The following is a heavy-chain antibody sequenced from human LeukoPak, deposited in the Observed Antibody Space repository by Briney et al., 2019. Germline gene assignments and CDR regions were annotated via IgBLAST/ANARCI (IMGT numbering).Heavy chain of an antibody. J-gene: IGHJ6*02. V-gene: IGHV4-59*08. CDR1: GGSISSYY. Sequence: PSETLSLTCTVSGGSISSYYWSWIRQPPGKGLEWIGYIYYSGGTNYNPSLKSRVTISVDTSKNQFSLKLSSVTAADTAVYYCARLRVDWDYYYGMDVWGQGTTVTVSS. CDR2: IYYSGGT. D-gene: IGHD2-21*01. CDR3: ARLRVDWDYYYGMDV.